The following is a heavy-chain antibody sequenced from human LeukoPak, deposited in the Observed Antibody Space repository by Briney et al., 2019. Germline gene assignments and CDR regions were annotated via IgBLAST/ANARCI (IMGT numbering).Heavy chain of an antibody. J-gene: IGHJ6*02. CDR3: ARDLGTMVRGVMTDYYGMDV. CDR2: IYYSGST. Sequence: PSETLSLTCTVSGGSISSYYWSWIRQPPGKGLEWIRYIYYSGSTNYNPSPKSRVTISVDTSKNQFSLKLSSVTAADTAVYYCARDLGTMVRGVMTDYYGMDVWGQGTTVTVSS. CDR1: GGSISSYY. V-gene: IGHV4-59*01. D-gene: IGHD3-10*01.